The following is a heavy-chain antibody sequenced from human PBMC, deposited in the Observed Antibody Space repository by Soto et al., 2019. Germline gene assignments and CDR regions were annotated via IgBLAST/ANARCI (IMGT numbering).Heavy chain of an antibody. J-gene: IGHJ6*02. V-gene: IGHV4-4*07. CDR1: GGSISGYY. CDR3: AREGQXAARRSRPYYYYYGMDV. CDR2: IYTSGST. D-gene: IGHD6-6*01. Sequence: PSETLSLTCTVSGGSISGYYWSWIRQPAGKGLEWIGRIYTSGSTNYNPSLKSRVTMSVDTSKDQFSLKLSSVTAADTAVYYCAREGQXAARRSRPYYYYYGMDVRGQGTTVTVSS.